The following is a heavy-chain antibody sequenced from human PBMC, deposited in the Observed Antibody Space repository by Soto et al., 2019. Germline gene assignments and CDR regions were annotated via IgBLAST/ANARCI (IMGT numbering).Heavy chain of an antibody. CDR2: ISWNSGSI. V-gene: IGHV3-9*01. D-gene: IGHD6-6*01. J-gene: IGHJ6*02. Sequence: GGSLRLSCAASGFTFDYYGMHWVRQSPGKGLEWVSGISWNSGSIGYADSVKGRFTISRDNAKNSLYLQMNSLRAEDTALYYCAKDRSSSSFWYYYYGMDVWGQGTTVTVSS. CDR1: GFTFDYYG. CDR3: AKDRSSSSFWYYYYGMDV.